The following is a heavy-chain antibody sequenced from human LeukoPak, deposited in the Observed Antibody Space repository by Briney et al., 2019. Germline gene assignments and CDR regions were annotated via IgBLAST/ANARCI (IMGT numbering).Heavy chain of an antibody. J-gene: IGHJ6*02. CDR3: ARDREYIVADGMDV. CDR2: INNYNGNT. CDR1: GYTFTSYG. V-gene: IGHV1-18*01. Sequence: ASVKVSCKASGYTFTSYGFNWVRQAPGQGLEWMGWINNYNGNTNYAQKLQGRVTMTTDTSTSTAYMELRRLRSDDTAVYYCARDREYIVADGMDVWGQGTTVTVSS. D-gene: IGHD5-12*01.